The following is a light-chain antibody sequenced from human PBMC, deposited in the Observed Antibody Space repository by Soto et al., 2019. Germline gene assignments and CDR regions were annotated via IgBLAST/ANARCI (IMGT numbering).Light chain of an antibody. J-gene: IGLJ3*02. CDR3: AAWDDSLNVV. CDR2: SNN. CDR1: NSNIGSNT. V-gene: IGLV1-44*01. Sequence: QSVLTQPPSASETPGQTVSISCSGSNSNIGSNTVNWYQQLPGTAPKLLIYSNNQRPSGVPDRFSGSKSGTSASLAISGLQSEDEADYYCAAWDDSLNVVFGGGTKLTVL.